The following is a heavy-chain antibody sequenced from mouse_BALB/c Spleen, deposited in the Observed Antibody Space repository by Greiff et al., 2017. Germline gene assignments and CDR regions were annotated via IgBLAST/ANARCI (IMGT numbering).Heavy chain of an antibody. V-gene: IGHV14-3*02. D-gene: IGHD2-3*01. CDR1: GFNIKDTY. Sequence: EVQVVESGAELVKPGASVKLSCTASGFNIKDTYMHWVKQRPEQGLEWIGRIDPANGNTNYDPKFQGKATITADTSSNTAYLQLSSLTSEDTAVYYCARDDGYWFAYWGQGTLVTVSA. CDR2: IDPANGNT. CDR3: ARDDGYWFAY. J-gene: IGHJ3*01.